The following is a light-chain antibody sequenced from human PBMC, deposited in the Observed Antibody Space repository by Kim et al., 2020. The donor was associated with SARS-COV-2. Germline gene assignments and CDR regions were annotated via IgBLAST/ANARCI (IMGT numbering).Light chain of an antibody. CDR1: QDISNY. J-gene: IGKJ4*01. CDR3: QQYDNLLS. Sequence: SASVGDRVTITSQASQDISNYLKWYQQKPGKAPKLLIYDASNLETGVPSRFSGSRSGTDFSFTISSLQPEDIATYYCQQYDNLLSFGGGTKVDIK. V-gene: IGKV1-33*01. CDR2: DAS.